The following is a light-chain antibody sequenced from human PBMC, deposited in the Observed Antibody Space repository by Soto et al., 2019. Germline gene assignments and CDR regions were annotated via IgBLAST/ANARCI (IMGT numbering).Light chain of an antibody. CDR1: QSVSSN. CDR3: HQRSSWPPIT. Sequence: EIVLTQSPGTLSLSPGERATLSCRASQSVSSNLFAYHQQHGQPPRLLIYDAANRATGIPARFCGSGSSTAVILTISSLEHEDYSVDYCHQRSSWPPITFGQGTRLEIK. J-gene: IGKJ5*01. CDR2: DAA. V-gene: IGKV3-11*01.